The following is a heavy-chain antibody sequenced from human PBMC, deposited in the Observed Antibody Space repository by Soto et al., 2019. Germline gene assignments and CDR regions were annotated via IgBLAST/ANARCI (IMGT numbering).Heavy chain of an antibody. J-gene: IGHJ5*02. Sequence: PSDTLSLTCTVSGGSISSYYWSWIRQPPGKGLEWIGYIYYSGSTNYNPSLKSRVTISVDTSKNQFSLKLSSVTAADTAVYYCARDRGPDMVRGDNWFDPWGQGTLVTVSS. CDR3: ARDRGPDMVRGDNWFDP. CDR2: IYYSGST. V-gene: IGHV4-59*01. CDR1: GGSISSYY. D-gene: IGHD3-10*01.